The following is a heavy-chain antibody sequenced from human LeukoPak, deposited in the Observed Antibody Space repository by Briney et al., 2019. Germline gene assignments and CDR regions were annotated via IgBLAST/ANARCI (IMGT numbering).Heavy chain of an antibody. Sequence: GGSLNFSCPASGLTFTSYALTWFRQPQGKGLEWFSGISGSGSSTYYADSVKGRFTISRDNSKNTLYLQMNNLRAEDTALYYCAKERIWNVVVVVAAQNFDYWGQGTLVTVSS. CDR2: ISGSGSST. CDR1: GLTFTSYA. CDR3: AKERIWNVVVVVAAQNFDY. V-gene: IGHV3-23*01. D-gene: IGHD2-15*01. J-gene: IGHJ4*02.